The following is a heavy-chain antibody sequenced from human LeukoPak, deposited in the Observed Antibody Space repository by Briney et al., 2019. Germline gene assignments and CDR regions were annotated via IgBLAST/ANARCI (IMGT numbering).Heavy chain of an antibody. D-gene: IGHD6-19*01. J-gene: IGHJ4*02. Sequence: AGSLRLSCAASGFTFSSYAKSWVRQAPGKGLEWISAISGSGGSTYYADSVKGRFTISRDNSKNTLYLQMNSLRAEDTAVYYCAKEQQWLEYYFDYWGQGTLVTVSS. CDR1: GFTFSSYA. CDR3: AKEQQWLEYYFDY. CDR2: ISGSGGST. V-gene: IGHV3-23*01.